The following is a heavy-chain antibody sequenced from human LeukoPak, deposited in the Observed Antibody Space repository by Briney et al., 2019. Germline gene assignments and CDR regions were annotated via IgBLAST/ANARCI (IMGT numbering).Heavy chain of an antibody. CDR3: ARHRGYSSSWYRHFDY. CDR2: INHIGST. D-gene: IGHD6-13*01. J-gene: IGHJ4*02. V-gene: IGHV4-34*01. Sequence: SETLSLTCAVYGGSFSNYYWSWIRQPPGKGLEWIGEINHIGSTNYNPSYKSRVTISLDTSKNHFSLKLTSVTAADTAVYYCARHRGYSSSWYRHFDYWGQGTLVTVSS. CDR1: GGSFSNYY.